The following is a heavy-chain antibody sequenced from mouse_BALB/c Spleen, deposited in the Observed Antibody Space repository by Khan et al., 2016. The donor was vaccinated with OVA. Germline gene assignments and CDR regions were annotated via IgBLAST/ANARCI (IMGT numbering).Heavy chain of an antibody. J-gene: IGHJ4*01. D-gene: IGHD2-10*01. Sequence: QVQLQQSGPGLVAPSQSLSITCTISGFSLTNYGVHWVRPPPGKGLEWLVVIWHDGSTTYNSALKSRLTISKDNSKSQVFLKMNSLQTDDTVMYFCARQPYYHYNIMDYWGQGTSVTVSS. V-gene: IGHV2-6-1*01. CDR3: ARQPYYHYNIMDY. CDR2: IWHDGST. CDR1: GFSLTNYG.